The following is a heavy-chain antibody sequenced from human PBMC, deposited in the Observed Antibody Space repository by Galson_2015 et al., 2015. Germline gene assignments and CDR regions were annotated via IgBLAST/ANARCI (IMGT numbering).Heavy chain of an antibody. CDR1: GFTFSSYG. CDR2: IWYDGSNK. D-gene: IGHD5-24*01. J-gene: IGHJ4*02. CDR3: ARDAAYVEMATITGSYFDY. Sequence: SLRLSCAASGFTFSSYGMHWVRQAPGKGLEWVAVIWYDGSNKYYADSVKGRFTISRDSSKNTLYLQMNSLRAEDTAVYYCARDAAYVEMATITGSYFDYWGQGTLVTVSS. V-gene: IGHV3-33*01.